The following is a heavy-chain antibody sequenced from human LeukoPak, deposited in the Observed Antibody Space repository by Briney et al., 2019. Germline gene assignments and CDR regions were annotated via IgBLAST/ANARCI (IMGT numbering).Heavy chain of an antibody. CDR1: GATFSSYA. Sequence: ASVTVSCKASGATFSSYAISWVRQAPGQRLEWMGWIIPIHGIANYAQKFQGRVTITANKSTSTAYMELSSLRSEDTAVYYCARAPSRDGYNSPNGFDPWGQGTLVTVSS. CDR3: ARAPSRDGYNSPNGFDP. V-gene: IGHV1-69*10. J-gene: IGHJ5*02. D-gene: IGHD5-24*01. CDR2: IIPIHGIA.